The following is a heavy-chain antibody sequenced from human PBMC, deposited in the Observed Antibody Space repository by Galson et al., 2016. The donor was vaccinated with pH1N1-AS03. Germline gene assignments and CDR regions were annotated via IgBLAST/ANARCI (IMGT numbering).Heavy chain of an antibody. CDR3: AKRLDGSGRINDPITH. CDR1: GFTFSTCG. D-gene: IGHD1-26*01. J-gene: IGHJ4*02. Sequence: LRLSCAASGFTFSTCGMHWVRQAPGKGLEWVAAVSYDATHTFYADSVKGRFTISRDNANNILYLQMNSLKGEDTAVYYCAKRLDGSGRINDPITHWGQGTLVTVSS. CDR2: VSYDATHT. V-gene: IGHV3-30*18.